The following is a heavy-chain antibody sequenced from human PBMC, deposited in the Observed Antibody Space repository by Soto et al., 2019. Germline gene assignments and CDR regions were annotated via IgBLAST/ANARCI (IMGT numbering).Heavy chain of an antibody. CDR2: IYYSGST. CDR3: ARHSGRYASSWFDA. V-gene: IGHV4-39*01. D-gene: IGHD6-13*01. J-gene: IGHJ5*02. CDR1: GGSISSSSYY. Sequence: SETLSLTCTVSGGSISSSSYYWGWIRQPPGKGLEWIGSIYYSGSTYYNPSLKSRVTISINTSKSQMSLELTSVTAADTAVYYCARHSGRYASSWFDAWGQGTLVTVSS.